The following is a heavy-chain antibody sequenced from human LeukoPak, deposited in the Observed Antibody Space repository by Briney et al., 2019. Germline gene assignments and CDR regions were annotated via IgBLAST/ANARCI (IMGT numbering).Heavy chain of an antibody. D-gene: IGHD4-23*01. CDR3: ARGGSYGGYHSY. Sequence: GGSLRLSCAASGFTFSSYSMNWVRQAPGKGLEWVSSISSSSSYIYYADSVKGRFTISRDNAKNSLYLQMNSLRAEDTALYYCARGGSYGGYHSYWGQGTLVTVSS. J-gene: IGHJ4*02. V-gene: IGHV3-21*01. CDR2: ISSSSSYI. CDR1: GFTFSSYS.